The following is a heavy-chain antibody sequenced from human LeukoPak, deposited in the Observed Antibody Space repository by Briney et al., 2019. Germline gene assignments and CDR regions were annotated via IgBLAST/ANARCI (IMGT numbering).Heavy chain of an antibody. CDR2: MNPKSANI. CDR1: GYTFTSYD. CDR3: ARGRIIATGRNGMDV. Sequence: ASVKVSCQASGYTFTSYDINWVRQATGQGLAWMGWMNPKSANIGYAQKFQGSVTMTWDTSISTAYMELSSLRSDDTPVYYCARGRIIATGRNGMDVWGQGTTVTISS. V-gene: IGHV1-8*01. D-gene: IGHD6-13*01. J-gene: IGHJ6*02.